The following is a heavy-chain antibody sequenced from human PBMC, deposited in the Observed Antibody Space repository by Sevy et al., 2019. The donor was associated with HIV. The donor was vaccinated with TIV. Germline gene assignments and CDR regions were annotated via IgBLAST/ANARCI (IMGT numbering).Heavy chain of an antibody. V-gene: IGHV4-39*01. CDR3: ARHLDYYDSSGPVDY. Sequence: SETLSLTCTVSGGSISSSSYYWGWIRQPPGKGLEWIGSIYYSGSTYYNPSLKSRVTISVDTSKNQFSLKLSSVTAADTAVYYCARHLDYYDSSGPVDYWGQRTLVTVSS. D-gene: IGHD3-22*01. J-gene: IGHJ4*02. CDR1: GGSISSSSYY. CDR2: IYYSGST.